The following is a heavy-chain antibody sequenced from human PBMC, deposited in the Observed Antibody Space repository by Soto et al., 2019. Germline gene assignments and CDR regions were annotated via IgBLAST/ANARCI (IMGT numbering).Heavy chain of an antibody. J-gene: IGHJ6*02. CDR3: AKDYMGIPNYYYGMDV. CDR2: ISGSGGST. D-gene: IGHD7-27*01. Sequence: GGSLRLSCAASGFTFSSYAMSWVRQAPGKGLEWVSGISGSGGSTYYADSVKGRFTISRDNSKNTLYLQMNSLRAEDTAVYYCAKDYMGIPNYYYGMDVWGQGTTVTVSS. CDR1: GFTFSSYA. V-gene: IGHV3-23*01.